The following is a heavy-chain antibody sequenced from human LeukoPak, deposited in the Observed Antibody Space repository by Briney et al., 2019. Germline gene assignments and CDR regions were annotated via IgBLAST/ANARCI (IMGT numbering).Heavy chain of an antibody. CDR2: ISYDGSNK. CDR3: AKAYDSSGYYDFDPLPYDY. J-gene: IGHJ4*02. D-gene: IGHD3-22*01. CDR1: GFTFSSYG. V-gene: IGHV3-30*18. Sequence: TGGSLRLSCAASGFTFSSYGMHWVRQAPGKGLEWVAVISYDGSNKYYADSVKGRFTISRDNSKNTLYLQMNSLRAEDTAVYYCAKAYDSSGYYDFDPLPYDYWGQGTLVTVSS.